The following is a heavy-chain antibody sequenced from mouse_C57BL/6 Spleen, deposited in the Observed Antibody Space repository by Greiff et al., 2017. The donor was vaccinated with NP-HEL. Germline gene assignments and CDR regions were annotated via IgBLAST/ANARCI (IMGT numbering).Heavy chain of an antibody. CDR3: AKKRGDPYYAMDY. CDR2: IWRGGST. Sequence: VKLQQSGPGLVQPSQSLSITCTVSGFSLTSYGVHWVRQSPGKGLEWLGVIWRGGSTDYNAAFMSRLSITKDNSKSQVFFKMNSLQADDTAIYYCAKKRGDPYYAMDYWGQGTSVTVSS. D-gene: IGHD3-3*01. V-gene: IGHV2-5*01. CDR1: GFSLTSYG. J-gene: IGHJ4*01.